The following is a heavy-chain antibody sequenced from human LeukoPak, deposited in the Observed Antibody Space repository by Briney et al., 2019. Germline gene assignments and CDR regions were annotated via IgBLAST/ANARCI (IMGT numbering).Heavy chain of an antibody. CDR2: ITGSSLYI. V-gene: IGHV3-21*01. J-gene: IGHJ4*02. D-gene: IGHD6-13*01. CDR3: ARERYSSS. CDR1: GFTFSSYN. Sequence: GGSLRLSCAASGFTFSSYNMNWVRQAPGKGLEWVSSITGSSLYIYYADSVKGRFTISRDNARNSLYLQMNSLRAEDTAVYYCARERYSSSWGQGTLVTVSS.